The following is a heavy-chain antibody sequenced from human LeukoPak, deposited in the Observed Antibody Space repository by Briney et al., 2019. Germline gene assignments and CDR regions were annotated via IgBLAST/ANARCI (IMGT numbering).Heavy chain of an antibody. CDR3: ARVSVTYGGGDVFDI. J-gene: IGHJ3*02. V-gene: IGHV4-4*07. CDR2: IYSSGST. CDR1: GGSISNHY. D-gene: IGHD3-16*01. Sequence: SETLSLTCTVSGGSISNHYWSWIRQPAGKGLEWIGRIYSSGSTNYNPSLKSRVTVSVDTSKNQFSLKLSSVTAADTAVYYCARVSVTYGGGDVFDIWGQRTMFTVSS.